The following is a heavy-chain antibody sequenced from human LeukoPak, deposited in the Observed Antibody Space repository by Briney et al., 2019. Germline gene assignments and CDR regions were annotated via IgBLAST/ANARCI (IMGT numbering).Heavy chain of an antibody. CDR1: GFSLSTSGVG. CDR2: IYWDDDK. J-gene: IGHJ4*02. D-gene: IGHD3-10*01. V-gene: IGHV2-5*02. CDR3: AHLLRADRGVIGQFDY. Sequence: SGPTLVKPTQPLTLTCTFSGFSLSTSGVGVGWIRQPPGKALEWLALIYWDDDKRYSPSLKSRLTITKDTSKNQVVLTMTNMDPVDTATYYCAHLLRADRGVIGQFDYWGQGTLVTVSS.